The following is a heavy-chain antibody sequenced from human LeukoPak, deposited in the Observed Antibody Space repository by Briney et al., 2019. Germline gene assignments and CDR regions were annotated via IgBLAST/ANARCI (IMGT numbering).Heavy chain of an antibody. CDR1: GFTMSSSW. CDR2: INEDGSEN. CDR3: ARDRGWYHADY. V-gene: IGHV3-7*04. J-gene: IGHJ4*02. D-gene: IGHD6-19*01. Sequence: GGSLRLSCTVSGFTMSSSWMSWVRQAPGKGLEWVANINEDGSENNYVGSVKGRFTISRDNAKNSLFLQMNSLRAEDTAVYYCARDRGWYHADYWGQGTLVTASA.